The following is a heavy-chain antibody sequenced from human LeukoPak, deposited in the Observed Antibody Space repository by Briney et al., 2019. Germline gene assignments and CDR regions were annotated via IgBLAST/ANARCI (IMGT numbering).Heavy chain of an antibody. Sequence: GASVKVSCKASGYTFTSYGTSWVRQAPGQGLEWMGWISAYNGNTNYAQKFQGRVTMTTDTSTSTAYMELRSLRSDDTAVYYCARDAPLLWFGELSPSPYYYYGMDVWGKGTTVTVSS. CDR2: ISAYNGNT. J-gene: IGHJ6*04. CDR3: ARDAPLLWFGELSPSPYYYYGMDV. D-gene: IGHD3-10*01. CDR1: GYTFTSYG. V-gene: IGHV1-18*04.